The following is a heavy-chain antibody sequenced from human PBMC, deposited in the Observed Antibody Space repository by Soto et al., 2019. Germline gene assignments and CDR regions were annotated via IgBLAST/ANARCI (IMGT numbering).Heavy chain of an antibody. CDR1: GGSISSGGYS. CDR2: IYHSGST. J-gene: IGHJ4*02. V-gene: IGHV4-30-2*01. Sequence: PSEALCLTCAVSGGSISSGGYSWSWIRQPPGKGLEWIGYIYHSGSTYYNPSLKSRVTISVETSKNQFSLKLSSVTAADTAVYYCAKAVADRDARVDYWGQGTLVTVSS. D-gene: IGHD6-19*01. CDR3: AKAVADRDARVDY.